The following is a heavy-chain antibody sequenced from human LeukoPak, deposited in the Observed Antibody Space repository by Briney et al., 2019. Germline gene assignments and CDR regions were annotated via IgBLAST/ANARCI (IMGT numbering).Heavy chain of an antibody. CDR1: GFTFSSYG. Sequence: GGSLRLSCAVSGFTFSSYGMHWVRQAPGKGLEWVAVISYDGSNKYYADSVKGRFTISRDNSKNTLYLQMNSLRAEDTAVYYCAKEEGLTAAAAPQYWGQGTLVTVSS. CDR3: AKEEGLTAAAAPQY. V-gene: IGHV3-30*18. D-gene: IGHD6-13*01. CDR2: ISYDGSNK. J-gene: IGHJ4*02.